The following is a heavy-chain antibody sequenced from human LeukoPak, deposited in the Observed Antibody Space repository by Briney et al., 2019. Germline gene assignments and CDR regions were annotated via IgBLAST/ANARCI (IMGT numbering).Heavy chain of an antibody. D-gene: IGHD2-2*01. J-gene: IGHJ4*02. CDR3: AIIGDIVVVPAAPARLDY. V-gene: IGHV3-23*01. Sequence: GGSLRLSCAASGFTFSSYAMSWVRQAPGKGLEWVSAISGSGGSTYYADSVKGRFTISRDNSKNTMYLQMNSLRAEETAVYYCAIIGDIVVVPAAPARLDYWGQGTLVTVSS. CDR1: GFTFSSYA. CDR2: ISGSGGST.